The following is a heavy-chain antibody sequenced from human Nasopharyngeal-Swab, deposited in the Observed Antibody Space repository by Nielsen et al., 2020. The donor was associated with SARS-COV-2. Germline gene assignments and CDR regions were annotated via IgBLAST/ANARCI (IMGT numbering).Heavy chain of an antibody. V-gene: IGHV3-21*01. CDR2: ISSSSAYI. J-gene: IGHJ4*02. CDR3: AKDYYGSGGAYYFDY. D-gene: IGHD3-10*01. Sequence: GSLKLSCAASGFTFNTYSMNWVRQAPGKGLEWVSSISSSSAYIYYPDSVKGRFTISRDNAKNSLYLQMNSLRAEDTAVYYCAKDYYGSGGAYYFDYWGQGTLVTVSS. CDR1: GFTFNTYS.